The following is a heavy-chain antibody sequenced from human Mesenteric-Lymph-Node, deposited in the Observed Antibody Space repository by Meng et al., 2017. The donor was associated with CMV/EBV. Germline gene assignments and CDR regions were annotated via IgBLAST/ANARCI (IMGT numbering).Heavy chain of an antibody. Sequence: SETLSLTCTVSGDSISSSSYYWGWIRLPPGKGLEWIETIYCTERTYYNPSLKSRVTISVDTSKNQFSLKLSSVSAADTAVYYCARAYGSGSNHYFDYWGQGTLVTVSS. V-gene: IGHV4-39*07. CDR1: GDSISSSSYY. CDR3: ARAYGSGSNHYFDY. D-gene: IGHD3-10*01. J-gene: IGHJ4*02. CDR2: IYCTERT.